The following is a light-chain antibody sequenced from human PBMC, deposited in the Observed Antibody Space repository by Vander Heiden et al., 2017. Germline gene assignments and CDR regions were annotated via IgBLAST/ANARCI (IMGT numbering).Light chain of an antibody. CDR3: QQYDSSYVT. CDR1: QTISTW. CDR2: KAS. J-gene: IGKJ2*01. V-gene: IGKV1-5*03. Sequence: IQMTPSPSTLSASVGDRVTIPCRASQTISTWLAWYQQKPGKAPKLLIYKASSLQSGVPSRFRGSGSGTEFTLTITSLQPDDLATYYCQQYDSSYVTFGQGTKLEIK.